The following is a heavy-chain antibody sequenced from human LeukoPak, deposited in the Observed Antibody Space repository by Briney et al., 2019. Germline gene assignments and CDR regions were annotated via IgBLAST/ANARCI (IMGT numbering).Heavy chain of an antibody. CDR2: ISSNGGST. V-gene: IGHV3-64*01. D-gene: IGHD1-26*01. CDR1: GFTFSSYA. Sequence: GGSLRLSCAASGFTFSSYAMHWVRQAPGKGLEYVSTISSNGGSTYYANSVKGRFTISRDNSKNTLYLQMGSLRAEDMAVYYCARGISGSYDYGGQGTLVTVSS. CDR3: ARGISGSYDY. J-gene: IGHJ4*02.